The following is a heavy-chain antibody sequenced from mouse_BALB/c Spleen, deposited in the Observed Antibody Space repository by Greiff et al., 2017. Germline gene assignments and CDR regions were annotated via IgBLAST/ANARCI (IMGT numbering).Heavy chain of an antibody. V-gene: IGHV5-6-5*01. J-gene: IGHJ2*01. D-gene: IGHD4-1*01. Sequence: VESGGGLVKPGGSLKLSCAASGFTFSSYAMSWVRQTPEKRLEGVASISSGGSTYYPDSVKGRFTISRDNARNILYLQMSSLRSEDTAMYYCARGWERFFDYWGQGTTLTVSS. CDR3: ARGWERFFDY. CDR2: ISSGGST. CDR1: GFTFSSYA.